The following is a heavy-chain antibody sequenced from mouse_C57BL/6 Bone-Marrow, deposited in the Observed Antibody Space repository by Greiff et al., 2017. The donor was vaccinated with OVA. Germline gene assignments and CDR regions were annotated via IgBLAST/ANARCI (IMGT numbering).Heavy chain of an antibody. D-gene: IGHD2-1*01. CDR2: INPSNGGT. J-gene: IGHJ3*01. Sequence: QVHVKQPGTELVKPGASVKLSCKASGYTFTSYWMHWVKQRPGQGLEWIGNINPSNGGTNYNEKFKSKSTLTVDKSSSTAYMQLSSLTSEDSAVYYCARSNYGNPAWFAYWGQGTLVTVSA. CDR1: GYTFTSYW. CDR3: ARSNYGNPAWFAY. V-gene: IGHV1-53*01.